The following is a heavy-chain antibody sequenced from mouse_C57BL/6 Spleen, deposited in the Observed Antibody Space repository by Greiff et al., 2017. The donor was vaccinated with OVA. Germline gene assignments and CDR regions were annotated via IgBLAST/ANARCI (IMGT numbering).Heavy chain of an antibody. D-gene: IGHD2-4*01. CDR3: ARGGMGTYDYGGYWYFDV. CDR1: GFSLTSYG. Sequence: VMLVESGPGLVQPSQSLSITCTVSGFSLTSYGVHWVRQSPGKGLEWLGVIWSGGSTDYNAAFISRLSISKDNSKSQVFFKMNSLQADDTAIYYCARGGMGTYDYGGYWYFDVWGTGTTVTVSS. CDR2: IWSGGST. J-gene: IGHJ1*03. V-gene: IGHV2-2*01.